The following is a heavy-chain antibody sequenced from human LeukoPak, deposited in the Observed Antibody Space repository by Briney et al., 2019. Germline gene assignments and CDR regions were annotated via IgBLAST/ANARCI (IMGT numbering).Heavy chain of an antibody. CDR3: ARGGGPRYCSGTSCYLR. Sequence: ASVKVSCKASGYTFTGYYMHWVRQAPGQGLEWMGWINPNSGGTNYAQKFQGRVTMTRDTSISTAYMELSRLRSDDTAVYYCARGGGPRYCSGTSCYLRWGQGTLVTVSS. CDR1: GYTFTGYY. J-gene: IGHJ4*02. V-gene: IGHV1-2*02. D-gene: IGHD2-2*01. CDR2: INPNSGGT.